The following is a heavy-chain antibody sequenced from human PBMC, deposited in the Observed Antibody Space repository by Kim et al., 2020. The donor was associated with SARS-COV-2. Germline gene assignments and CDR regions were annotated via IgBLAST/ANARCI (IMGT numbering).Heavy chain of an antibody. Sequence: SVKVSCKASGGTFSGYAISWVRQAPVQGLEWMGRFIPSFGTANSAQKFQGRVTITADESTSTAYMELSSLRSEDTATYYCAREGYYGSGIRRLYYGLDVWGQGTTVTVSS. CDR3: AREGYYGSGIRRLYYGLDV. J-gene: IGHJ6*02. V-gene: IGHV1-69*13. CDR1: GGTFSGYA. CDR2: FIPSFGTA. D-gene: IGHD3-10*01.